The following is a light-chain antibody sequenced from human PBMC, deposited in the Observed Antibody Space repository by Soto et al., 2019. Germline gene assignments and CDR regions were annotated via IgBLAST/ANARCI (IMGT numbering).Light chain of an antibody. CDR1: QTISSW. J-gene: IGKJ1*01. V-gene: IGKV1-5*03. CDR3: QHYNSYSEA. CDR2: KAS. Sequence: DIQMTQSPYTLSGSVGDRVTITCRASQTISSWLAWYQQKPGKAPKLLIYKASTLKSGVPPRFSGSGSGTEFTLTISSLQPDDFATYYCQHYNSYSEAFGQGTKVDI.